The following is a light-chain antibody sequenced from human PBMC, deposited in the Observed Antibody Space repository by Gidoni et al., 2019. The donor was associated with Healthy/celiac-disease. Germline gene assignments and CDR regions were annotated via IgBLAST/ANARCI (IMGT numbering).Light chain of an antibody. CDR3: MQALQTRIT. CDR1: QSLMHSHGYNY. CDR2: LGS. J-gene: IGKJ5*01. Sequence: IVMTQSPLSLPVTPGEPASISCRPSQSLMHSHGYNYLDWYLHKAGHSQQLRIYLGSNRASGVPYRFSGSGSGTDFTLKISRVEAEDVGVYYCMQALQTRITFGQGTRLEIK. V-gene: IGKV2-28*01.